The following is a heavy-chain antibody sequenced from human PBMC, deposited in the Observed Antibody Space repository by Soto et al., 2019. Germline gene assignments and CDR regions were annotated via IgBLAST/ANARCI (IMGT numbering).Heavy chain of an antibody. J-gene: IGHJ5*02. CDR1: GWSFSGYY. Sequence: WETLCLTCADSGWSFSGYYLSWVRQAPGKGLEWVAEISRSGFTNYGASLKSRVTISGDQSTKQFSLKLTSVSAADTAFYYCAREPTGDITSRYHAWFDLSGQGTPVTVS. V-gene: IGHV4-34*01. CDR3: AREPTGDITSRYHAWFDL. D-gene: IGHD2-2*01. CDR2: ISRSGFT.